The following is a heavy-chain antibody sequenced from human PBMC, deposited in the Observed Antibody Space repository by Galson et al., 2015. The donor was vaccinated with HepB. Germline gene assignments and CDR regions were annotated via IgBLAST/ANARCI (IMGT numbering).Heavy chain of an antibody. CDR1: GYTFTSYY. Sequence: SVKVSCKASGYTFTSYYMHWVRQAPGQGLEWMGIINPSGGSTSYAQKFQGRVTMTRDTSTSTVYMELSSLRSEDTAVYYCARGTMVRGDKGFYIRFDYWGQGTLVTVSS. CDR2: INPSGGST. D-gene: IGHD3-10*01. CDR3: ARGTMVRGDKGFYIRFDY. V-gene: IGHV1-46*01. J-gene: IGHJ4*02.